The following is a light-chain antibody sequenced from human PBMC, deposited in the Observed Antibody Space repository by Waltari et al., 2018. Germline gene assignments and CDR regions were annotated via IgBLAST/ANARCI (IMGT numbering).Light chain of an antibody. CDR3: QQSSSPPFR. Sequence: DIQMTQSPSSLSASIGDRVTITCRASHNINTYLNWYQQKPGKAPELLIYTASTLHSGVSSRFSGSGSGTDFTLTISSLQPEDFATYYCQQSSSPPFRFGGGTKVEIK. CDR2: TAS. V-gene: IGKV1-39*01. J-gene: IGKJ4*02. CDR1: HNINTY.